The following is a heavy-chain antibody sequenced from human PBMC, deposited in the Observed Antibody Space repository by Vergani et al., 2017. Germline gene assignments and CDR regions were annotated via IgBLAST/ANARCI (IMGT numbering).Heavy chain of an antibody. CDR1: GFNFNNYV. Sequence: VQLVESGGALIQPGGSLRLSCAASGFNFNNYVITWIRQAPGRGLEWVSGISGSGGSTYYADSVKGRFTISRDNSKNTLYLQMNSLRAEDTAVYYCANSGHVVPAAMLRYWGQGTLVTVSS. J-gene: IGHJ4*02. CDR2: ISGSGGST. CDR3: ANSGHVVPAAMLRY. D-gene: IGHD2-2*01. V-gene: IGHV3-23*04.